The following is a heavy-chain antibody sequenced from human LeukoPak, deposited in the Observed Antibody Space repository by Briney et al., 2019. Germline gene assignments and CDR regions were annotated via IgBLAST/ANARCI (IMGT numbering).Heavy chain of an antibody. CDR2: IWYDGSNK. CDR3: ARISKEATNDY. V-gene: IGHV3-33*01. D-gene: IGHD5-12*01. Sequence: GRSLRLSCAASGFTFSSYGMHRVRQAPGKGLEWVAVIWYDGSNKYYADSVKGRFTISRDNSKNTLYLQMNSLRAEDTAVYYCARISKEATNDYWGQGTLVTVSS. CDR1: GFTFSSYG. J-gene: IGHJ4*02.